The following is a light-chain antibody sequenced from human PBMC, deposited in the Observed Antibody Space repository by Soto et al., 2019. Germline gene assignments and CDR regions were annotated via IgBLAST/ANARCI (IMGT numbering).Light chain of an antibody. CDR1: QSVATN. Sequence: EIVMTQSPATLSVSPGERATLSCRASQSVATNLAWYQQKPGQPPRVLLYGSTTRATGIPARFSGSGSGTEFTLIISSLQSEDFAVYYCQQYNQWPPWTFGQGTKVDIK. CDR2: GST. J-gene: IGKJ1*01. CDR3: QQYNQWPPWT. V-gene: IGKV3-15*01.